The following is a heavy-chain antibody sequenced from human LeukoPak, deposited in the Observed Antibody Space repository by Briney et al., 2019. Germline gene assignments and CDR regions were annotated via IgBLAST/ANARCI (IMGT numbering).Heavy chain of an antibody. J-gene: IGHJ6*02. CDR3: ARAMKKQNVLRFLESVPPVYGMDV. Sequence: PGRSLRLSCAASGFTFSSYAMHWVRQAPGKGLEWVAVISYDGSNKYYADSVKSRFTISRDNSKNTLYLQINSLRDKDTAVYYCARAMKKQNVLRFLESVPPVYGMDVWGQGTTVTVSS. V-gene: IGHV3-30-3*01. CDR1: GFTFSSYA. D-gene: IGHD3-3*01. CDR2: ISYDGSNK.